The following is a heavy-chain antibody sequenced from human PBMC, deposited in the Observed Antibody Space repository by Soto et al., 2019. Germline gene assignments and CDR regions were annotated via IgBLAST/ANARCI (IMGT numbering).Heavy chain of an antibody. Sequence: QVQLQESGPGLVKPSETLSLTCTVSGGSISSYYWSWIRQPPGKGLEYIGYIYDSGSTNYNPTLKSRVPISVDTSKTHCALKLSSVTAADTALYYCARLGRYQMGIFDYWGQGTLVTVSS. J-gene: IGHJ4*02. CDR1: GGSISSYY. V-gene: IGHV4-59*08. CDR3: ARLGRYQMGIFDY. D-gene: IGHD2-2*01. CDR2: IYDSGST.